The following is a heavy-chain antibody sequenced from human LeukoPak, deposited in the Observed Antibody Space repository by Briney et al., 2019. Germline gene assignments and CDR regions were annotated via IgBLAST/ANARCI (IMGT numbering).Heavy chain of an antibody. CDR2: ISGSGGST. J-gene: IGHJ4*02. D-gene: IGHD1-26*01. CDR1: GFTFSNYA. Sequence: GGSLRLSCAASGFTFSNYAMSWVRQAPGKGLEWVSAISGSGGSTYYADSVKGRFTTSRDNAKNSLYLQMNSLRAEDAAVYYCARDGAGGTFDYWGQGTLVTVSS. V-gene: IGHV3-23*01. CDR3: ARDGAGGTFDY.